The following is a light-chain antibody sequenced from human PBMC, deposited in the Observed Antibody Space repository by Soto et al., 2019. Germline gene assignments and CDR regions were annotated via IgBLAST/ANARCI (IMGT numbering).Light chain of an antibody. CDR2: NNN. CDR1: SSNIGRNT. CDR3: QSYDSTLSARYV. Sequence: QSVVTQPPSASGTPGQRVTISYSGSSSNIGRNTVNWYQQFPGTAPNLLIYNNNERPSGVPDRFSASTSGTSASLAITGLQAEDEGDYYCQSYDSTLSARYVFGTGTKVTVL. V-gene: IGLV1-44*01. J-gene: IGLJ1*01.